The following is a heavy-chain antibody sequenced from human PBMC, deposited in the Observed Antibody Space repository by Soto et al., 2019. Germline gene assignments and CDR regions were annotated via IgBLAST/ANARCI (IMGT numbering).Heavy chain of an antibody. D-gene: IGHD3-10*01. CDR1: GYTFTIYG. CDR3: ARDSGITMVRGVGNTYYYYYGMDV. CDR2: ISAYNGNT. Sequence: GASVKVSCKASGYTFTIYGISCVLQSPVQWLDWMGCISAYNGNTNYAQKLQGRVTMTTDTSTSTAYMELRSLRSDDTAVYYCARDSGITMVRGVGNTYYYYYGMDVWGQGTTVTVSS. V-gene: IGHV1-18*04. J-gene: IGHJ6*02.